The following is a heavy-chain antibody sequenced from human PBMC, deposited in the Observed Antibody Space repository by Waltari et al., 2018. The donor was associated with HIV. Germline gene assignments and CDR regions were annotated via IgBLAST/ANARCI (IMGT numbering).Heavy chain of an antibody. J-gene: IGHJ4*02. CDR2: SNPNSGGT. CDR3: ATALYSSSSAGSIDY. CDR1: GYTLTGYY. D-gene: IGHD6-6*01. Sequence: QVQLVQSGAEVKKPGASVKVTCKASGYTLTGYYMHWVRQAPGQGLEWMGWSNPNSGGTNYAQKFQGRVTMTRDTSISTAYMELSRLRSDDTAVYYCATALYSSSSAGSIDYWGQGTLVTVSS. V-gene: IGHV1-2*02.